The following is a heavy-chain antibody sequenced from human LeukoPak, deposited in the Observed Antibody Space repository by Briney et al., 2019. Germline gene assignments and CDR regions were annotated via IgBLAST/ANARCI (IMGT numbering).Heavy chain of an antibody. V-gene: IGHV3-7*01. D-gene: IGHD2-2*01. CDR3: ARDVVVPAATQNSYYYYYGMDV. Sequence: GGSLRLSCAASGFTFSSYWMSWVRQAPGKGLEWVANIKQDGSEKYYVDSVKGRFTISRDNAKNSLYLQMNSLRAEDTAVYYCARDVVVPAATQNSYYYYYGMDVWGQGTTVTVSS. CDR1: GFTFSSYW. J-gene: IGHJ6*02. CDR2: IKQDGSEK.